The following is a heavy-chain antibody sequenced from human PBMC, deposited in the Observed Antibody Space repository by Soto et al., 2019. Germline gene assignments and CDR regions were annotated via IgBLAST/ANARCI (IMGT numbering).Heavy chain of an antibody. CDR2: ISSSGSTI. Sequence: GGSLRLSCAASGFTFSSYEMNWVRQAPGKGLEWVSYISSSGSTIYYADSVKGRFTISRDNAKNSLYLQMNSLRAEDTAVYYFASFGVVGATGLFDPWGQGTLVTVSS. CDR1: GFTFSSYE. CDR3: ASFGVVGATGLFDP. J-gene: IGHJ5*02. D-gene: IGHD1-26*01. V-gene: IGHV3-48*03.